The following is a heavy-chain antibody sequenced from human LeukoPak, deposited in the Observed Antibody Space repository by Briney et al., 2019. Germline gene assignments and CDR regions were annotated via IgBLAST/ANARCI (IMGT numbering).Heavy chain of an antibody. Sequence: PGGSLRLSCAASGFMFRSYSMNWIRQAPGKGLEWVSYISSSGSTIYYADSVKGRFTISRDNAKNSLYLQMNSLRAEDTAVYYRAGSYGDYIWQRWGQGTLVTVSS. D-gene: IGHD4-17*01. V-gene: IGHV3-48*04. CDR1: GFMFRSYS. J-gene: IGHJ4*02. CDR3: AGSYGDYIWQR. CDR2: ISSSGSTI.